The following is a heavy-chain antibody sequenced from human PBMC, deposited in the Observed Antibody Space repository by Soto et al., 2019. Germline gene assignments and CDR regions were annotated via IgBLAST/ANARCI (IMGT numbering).Heavy chain of an antibody. Sequence: PGGSLRLSCAASGFTFSSYGMHWVRQAPGKGLEWVAVISYDGSNKYYADSVKGRFTISRDNSKNTLYLQMNSLRAEDTAVYYCAKDGCSGGSCQYYFDYWGQGTLVTVSS. D-gene: IGHD2-15*01. CDR1: GFTFSSYG. J-gene: IGHJ4*02. CDR3: AKDGCSGGSCQYYFDY. CDR2: ISYDGSNK. V-gene: IGHV3-30*18.